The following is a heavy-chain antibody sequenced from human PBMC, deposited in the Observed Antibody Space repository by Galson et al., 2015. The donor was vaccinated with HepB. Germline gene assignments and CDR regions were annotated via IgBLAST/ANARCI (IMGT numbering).Heavy chain of an antibody. CDR2: IIPIFGTA. J-gene: IGHJ6*02. Sequence: SVKVSCKASGGTFSSYAISWVRQAPGQGLEWMGGIIPIFGTANYAQKFQGRVTNTADESTSTAYMELSSLRSEDTAVYYCARGGNDYGDFNYYYYGMDVWGQGTTVTVSS. CDR3: ARGGNDYGDFNYYYYGMDV. V-gene: IGHV1-69*13. CDR1: GGTFSSYA. D-gene: IGHD4-17*01.